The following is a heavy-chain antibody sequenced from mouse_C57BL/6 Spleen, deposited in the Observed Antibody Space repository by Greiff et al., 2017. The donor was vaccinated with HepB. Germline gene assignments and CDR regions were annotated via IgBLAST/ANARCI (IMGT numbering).Heavy chain of an antibody. D-gene: IGHD3-2*02. CDR2: ILPGSGST. CDR1: GYTFTGYW. J-gene: IGHJ4*01. Sequence: VQLQQSGAELMKPGASVKLSCKATGYTFTGYWIEWVKQRPGHGLEWIGEILPGSGSTNYNEKFKGKATFTADTSSNTAYMQLSSLTTEDSAIYYCARGGSSGYRYYYAMDYWGQGTSVTVSS. CDR3: ARGGSSGYRYYYAMDY. V-gene: IGHV1-9*01.